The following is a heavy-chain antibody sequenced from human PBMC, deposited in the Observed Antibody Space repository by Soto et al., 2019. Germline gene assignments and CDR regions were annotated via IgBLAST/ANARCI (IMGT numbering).Heavy chain of an antibody. CDR2: ISSTSTYI. J-gene: IGHJ3*01. CDR3: ARVSPSLAFDV. D-gene: IGHD6-6*01. CDR1: GFTFGSYS. Sequence: GGSLRLSCAASGFTFGSYSMNWVRQAPGKGLEWVSSISSTSTYIYYGDTVKGRFTISRDNAKNSLFPQMNSLRADDTVVYYCARVSPSLAFDVWGQGTMVTVSS. V-gene: IGHV3-21*01.